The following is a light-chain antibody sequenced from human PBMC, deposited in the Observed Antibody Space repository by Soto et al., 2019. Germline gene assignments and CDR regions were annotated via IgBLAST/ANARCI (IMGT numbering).Light chain of an antibody. J-gene: IGKJ1*01. CDR2: DAS. Sequence: EIVLTQSPATLSLSPGERATLSCRASQSVSSYLAWYQQKPGQAPRLLIYDASNRATGIPARFSGSGSGTGFTLTISTLVTEDFAVYYCQQRSNWRWTFGQRTKVEIK. CDR3: QQRSNWRWT. CDR1: QSVSSY. V-gene: IGKV3-11*01.